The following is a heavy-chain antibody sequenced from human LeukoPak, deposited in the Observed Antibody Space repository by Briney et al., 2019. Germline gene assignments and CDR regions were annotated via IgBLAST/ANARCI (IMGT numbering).Heavy chain of an antibody. V-gene: IGHV4-59*01. CDR3: ARERAVTTYYYFDY. CDR1: GGSISSYY. CDR2: IYYSGST. J-gene: IGHJ4*02. Sequence: SETLSLTCTVSGGSISSYYWSWIRQPPGKGLEWIGYIYYSGSTNYNPSLKSRVTISVDTSKNQFSLKLSSVTAADTAVYYCARERAVTTYYYFDYWGQGTLSPSPQ. D-gene: IGHD4-17*01.